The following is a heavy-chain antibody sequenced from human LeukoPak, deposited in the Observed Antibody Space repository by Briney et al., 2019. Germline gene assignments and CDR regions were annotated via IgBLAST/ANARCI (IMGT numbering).Heavy chain of an antibody. V-gene: IGHV3-48*01. CDR1: GFTFSRYS. CDR3: AKGYCNGGSCYYFDY. J-gene: IGHJ4*02. CDR2: ISSRSSTI. Sequence: GGSLRLSCAASGFTFSRYSMNWVRQAPGKGLEWVSYISSRSSTIHYADSVKGRFTISRDNAKNSLYLQMNSLRAEDTALYYCAKGYCNGGSCYYFDYWGQGTLVTVSS. D-gene: IGHD2-15*01.